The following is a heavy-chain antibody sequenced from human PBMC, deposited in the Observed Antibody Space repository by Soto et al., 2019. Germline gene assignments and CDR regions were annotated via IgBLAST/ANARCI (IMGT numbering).Heavy chain of an antibody. Sequence: GGSLRLSCASSGFTFSSYAMSWVRQAPGKGLEWVSAISGSGGSTYYADSVKGRFTISRDNSKNTLYLQMNSLRAEDTAVYYCARGRTLLWFGELSPFDPWGQGTLVTVSS. J-gene: IGHJ5*02. D-gene: IGHD3-10*01. CDR2: ISGSGGST. CDR1: GFTFSSYA. V-gene: IGHV3-23*01. CDR3: ARGRTLLWFGELSPFDP.